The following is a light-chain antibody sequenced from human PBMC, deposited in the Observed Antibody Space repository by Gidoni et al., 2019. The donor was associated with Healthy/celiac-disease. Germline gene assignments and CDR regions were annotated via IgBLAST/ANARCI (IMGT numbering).Light chain of an antibody. Sequence: DIQMTQSPSTLSASVGDRVTITCRASQSISSWLAWYQKKPGKAPKLLIYDASSLESGVPSRFSGSGSGTEFTLTISSLQPDDFATYYCQQYTSYWTFGQGTKVEIK. J-gene: IGKJ1*01. CDR2: DAS. CDR1: QSISSW. CDR3: QQYTSYWT. V-gene: IGKV1-5*01.